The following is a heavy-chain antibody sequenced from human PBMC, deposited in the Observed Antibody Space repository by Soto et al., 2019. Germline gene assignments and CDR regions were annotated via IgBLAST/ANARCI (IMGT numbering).Heavy chain of an antibody. J-gene: IGHJ4*02. D-gene: IGHD2-2*01. CDR2: INYSGNT. CDR3: ARLDFRYWSSITCTDFDS. Sequence: NPSETLSLTCSVSGDSMSSSGYYWGWIRQPPGKGLEWIGSINYSGNTYYNPSLKSRVTISVDTSKSQFSLKLGSVTAADTAVYYCARLDFRYWSSITCTDFDSWGQGTLVTVSS. V-gene: IGHV4-39*01. CDR1: GDSMSSSGYY.